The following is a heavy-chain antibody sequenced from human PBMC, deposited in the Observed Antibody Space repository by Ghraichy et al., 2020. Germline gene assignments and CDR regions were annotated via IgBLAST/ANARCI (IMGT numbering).Heavy chain of an antibody. V-gene: IGHV4-34*01. CDR2: INHSGST. J-gene: IGHJ5*02. D-gene: IGHD2-8*01. CDR3: ARATNCTNGVCYLGNWFDP. Sequence: SETLSLTCAVYGGSFSGYYWSWIRQPPGKGLEWIGEINHSGSTNYNPSLKSRVTISVDTSKNQFSLKLSSVTAADTAVYYCARATNCTNGVCYLGNWFDPWGQGTLVTVSS. CDR1: GGSFSGYY.